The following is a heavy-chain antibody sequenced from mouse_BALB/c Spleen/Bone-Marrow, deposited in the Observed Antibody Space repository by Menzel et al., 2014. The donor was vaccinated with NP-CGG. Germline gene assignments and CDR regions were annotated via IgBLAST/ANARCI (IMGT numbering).Heavy chain of an antibody. D-gene: IGHD1-1*01. J-gene: IGHJ3*01. Sequence: LQQSGSELVRPGASVKLSCKASGYTFTNFWMHWVRQRPGQGLEWIGNVYPGSDTANYDEKFKSKATLTVDTSSSTAYMQLSSLTSEDSAVYYCTRSLYYYPAYWDQGTLVTVST. CDR1: GYTFTNFW. CDR3: TRSLYYYPAY. CDR2: VYPGSDTA. V-gene: IGHV1S22*01.